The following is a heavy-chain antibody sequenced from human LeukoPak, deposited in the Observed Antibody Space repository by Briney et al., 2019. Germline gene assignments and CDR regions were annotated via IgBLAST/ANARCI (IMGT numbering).Heavy chain of an antibody. V-gene: IGHV3-21*01. J-gene: IGHJ4*02. CDR3: ARPYCGGECPFDS. Sequence: GGSLRLSCAASGFTFSSYGMHWVRQAPGKGMEWVSSISGWSSYIYYADSVSGRFTISRDNAKDSLYLEMNSLRAEDTAMYYCARPYCGGECPFDSWGQGTLVTVSS. D-gene: IGHD2-21*01. CDR2: ISGWSSYI. CDR1: GFTFSSYG.